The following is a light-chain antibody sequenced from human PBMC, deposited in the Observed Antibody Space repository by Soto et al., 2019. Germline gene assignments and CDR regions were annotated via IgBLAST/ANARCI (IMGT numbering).Light chain of an antibody. CDR1: SSNIGAGYD. J-gene: IGLJ1*01. CDR3: QSYDSSLSGVV. Sequence: QSVLTQSPSVSGAPGQRVTISCTGSSSNIGAGYDVHWYQQVPGTAPKLLIYGNNNRPSGVPDRFSGSKSGTSASLAITGLQAEDEADYYCQSYDSSLSGVVFATGTKLTVL. V-gene: IGLV1-40*01. CDR2: GNN.